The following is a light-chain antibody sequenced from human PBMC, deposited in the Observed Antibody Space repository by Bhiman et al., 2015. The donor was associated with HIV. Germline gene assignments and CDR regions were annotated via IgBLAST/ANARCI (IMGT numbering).Light chain of an antibody. CDR1: SSNIGKNY. J-gene: IGLJ3*02. Sequence: QSVLTQPPSVSAAPGQKVNISCSGSSSNIGKNYVSWYQQIPGTAPKLLIYRNNQRPSGVPDRFSGSKSGTSASLAISGLQAEDEADYYCAAWDDSLSGGVFGGGTKLTVL. CDR3: AAWDDSLSGGV. V-gene: IGLV1-47*01. CDR2: RNN.